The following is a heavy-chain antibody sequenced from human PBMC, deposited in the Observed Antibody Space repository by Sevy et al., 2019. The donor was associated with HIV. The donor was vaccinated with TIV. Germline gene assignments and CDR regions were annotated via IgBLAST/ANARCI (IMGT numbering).Heavy chain of an antibody. CDR1: GNTFTVYY. J-gene: IGHJ1*01. Sequence: ASVKVSCESSGNTFTVYYIYWVRQAPGQGLEWMGWINPNSGDTNYAQSFQGRVTMISDTSISTAYMELSRLRSDDTAVYYCARGVTIFGVDSYFQHWGQGTLVTVSS. CDR3: ARGVTIFGVDSYFQH. CDR2: INPNSGDT. V-gene: IGHV1-2*02. D-gene: IGHD3-3*01.